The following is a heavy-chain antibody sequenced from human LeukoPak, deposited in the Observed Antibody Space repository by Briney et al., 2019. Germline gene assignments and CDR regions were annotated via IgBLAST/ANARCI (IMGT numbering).Heavy chain of an antibody. CDR3: ARDRGVRGIMHY. CDR2: IYHSGST. Sequence: PSETLSLTCTVAGYSISSTYYWGWIRPPPGKGLEWIGSIYHSGSTYYNPSLKSRVTISVDTSKNQFSLKLTSVTAADTAVYYCARDRGVRGIMHYWGQGILVTVSS. V-gene: IGHV4-38-2*02. CDR1: GYSISSTYY. D-gene: IGHD3-10*01. J-gene: IGHJ4*02.